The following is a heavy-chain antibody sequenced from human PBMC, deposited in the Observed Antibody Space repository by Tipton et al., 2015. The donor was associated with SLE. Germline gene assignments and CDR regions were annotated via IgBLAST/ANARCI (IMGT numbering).Heavy chain of an antibody. CDR1: GGSISSGAYL. CDR2: IYYSGRT. Sequence: TLSLTCTVSGGSISSGAYLWSWNRQHPGKGLEWIGYIYYSGRTYYNPSLKSRISISVDTSKNHFSLKLSSVTAADTAVYYCARDLARITIFGVSDQHWYFDLWGRGTLVTVSS. CDR3: ARDLARITIFGVSDQHWYFDL. J-gene: IGHJ2*01. V-gene: IGHV4-31*03. D-gene: IGHD3-3*01.